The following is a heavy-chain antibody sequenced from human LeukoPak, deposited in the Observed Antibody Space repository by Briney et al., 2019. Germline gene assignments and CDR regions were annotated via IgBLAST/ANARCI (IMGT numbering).Heavy chain of an antibody. V-gene: IGHV3-23*01. J-gene: IGHJ4*02. D-gene: IGHD3-22*01. CDR2: ISGCGGST. CDR1: GFTFSSYA. CDR3: AKDKLSDSSGYYYYFDY. Sequence: GGSLRLSCAASGFTFSSYAMSWVRQAPGKGLEWVSAISGCGGSTYYADSVKGRFTISRDNSKNTLYLQMNSLRAEDTAVYYCAKDKLSDSSGYYYYFDYWGQGTLVTVSS.